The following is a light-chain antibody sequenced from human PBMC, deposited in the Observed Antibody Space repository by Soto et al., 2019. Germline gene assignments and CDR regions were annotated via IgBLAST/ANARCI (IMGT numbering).Light chain of an antibody. CDR1: QGISNY. CDR2: AAS. CDR3: QKYNSAPTFT. V-gene: IGKV1-27*01. Sequence: DIQMTQSPSSLSASVGDRVTITFRASQGISNYLAWYQQKPGKVPKLLXYAASTLQSGVPSRFSGSGSGTDLTLTISSLQPEDVAAYDCQKYNSAPTFTFGQGTRLEIK. J-gene: IGKJ5*01.